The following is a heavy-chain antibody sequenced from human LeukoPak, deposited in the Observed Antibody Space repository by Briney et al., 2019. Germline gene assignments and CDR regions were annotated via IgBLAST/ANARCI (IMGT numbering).Heavy chain of an antibody. CDR2: IYYSGST. V-gene: IGHV4-59*01. D-gene: IGHD3-10*01. Sequence: SETLSLTCTVSGGSISSYYWSWIRQPPGKGLEWIGYIYYSGSTNYNPSLKSRVTISVDTSKNQFSLKLSSVTAADTAVYYCAGGAMWFGESLDYWGQGTLVTVSS. CDR1: GGSISSYY. J-gene: IGHJ4*02. CDR3: AGGAMWFGESLDY.